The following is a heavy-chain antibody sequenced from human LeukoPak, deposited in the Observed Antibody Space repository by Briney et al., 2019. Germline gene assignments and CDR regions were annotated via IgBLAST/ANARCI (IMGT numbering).Heavy chain of an antibody. CDR3: ARGRSSSWSLYYYYGMDV. CDR1: GGSFSGYY. D-gene: IGHD6-13*01. CDR2: INHSGSI. J-gene: IGHJ6*02. V-gene: IGHV4-34*01. Sequence: SETLSLTCAVYGGSFSGYYWSWIRQPPGKGLEWIGEINHSGSINYNPSLKSRVTISVDTSKNQFSLKLSSVTAADTAVYYCARGRSSSWSLYYYYGMDVWGQGTTVTVSS.